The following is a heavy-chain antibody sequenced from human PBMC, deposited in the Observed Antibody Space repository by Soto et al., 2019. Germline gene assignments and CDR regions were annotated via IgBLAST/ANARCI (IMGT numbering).Heavy chain of an antibody. CDR1: GGSSRAYH. V-gene: IGHV4-34*01. J-gene: IGHJ2*01. CDR3: AGGPRYWSFAL. Sequence: SETLSLTCSVYGGSSRAYHWSWIRQSPGEGLEWIGEFSYSGSLNYNPSLKRRVAVSLDTSTDHFSLTMTSVTAADTGVYFCAGGPRYWSFALWGRGTLDTVSS. CDR2: FSYSGSL. D-gene: IGHD1-20*01.